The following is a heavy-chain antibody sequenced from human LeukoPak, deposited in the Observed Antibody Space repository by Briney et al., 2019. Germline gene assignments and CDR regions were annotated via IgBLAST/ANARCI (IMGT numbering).Heavy chain of an antibody. CDR3: ARGVDYTKNWYWLDY. CDR2: VSSAGST. CDR1: GGSILSSY. J-gene: IGHJ4*02. Sequence: SETLSLTCTVSGGSILSSYWNWIRQPAGKGLEWIGRVSSAGSTNYNPSLKSRLSVSVDTSKYQFSLNLTSVTAAETSVYYCARGVDYTKNWYWLDYWGQGTLVTVSS. V-gene: IGHV4-4*07. D-gene: IGHD2-2*02.